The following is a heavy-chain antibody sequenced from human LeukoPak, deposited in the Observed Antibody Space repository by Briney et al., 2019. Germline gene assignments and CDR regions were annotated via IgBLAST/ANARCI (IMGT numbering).Heavy chain of an antibody. CDR1: GYTFTSYG. CDR3: ARDRTTGTTSPSDFEI. V-gene: IGHV1-18*04. D-gene: IGHD1-1*01. J-gene: IGHJ3*02. CDR2: ISAYNGNT. Sequence: ASVKVSCKASGYTFTSYGISWVRPAPGKGLGWMGWISAYNGNTNYAQKLQGRVTMTTDTSTSTAYMELRSLRSDDTAVYYCARDRTTGTTSPSDFEIWGQGTMVTVSS.